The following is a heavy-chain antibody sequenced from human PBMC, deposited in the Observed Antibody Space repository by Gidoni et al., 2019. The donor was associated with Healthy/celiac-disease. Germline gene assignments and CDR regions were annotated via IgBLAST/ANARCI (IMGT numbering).Heavy chain of an antibody. V-gene: IGHV6-1*01. CDR1: ADSASSNRAA. CDR3: ARGSPFGIAALWGWFDP. Sequence: QVQLQQSGPGLVKPSQTLSLTCAISADSASSNRAAWNWTRQSPSRGLEWLGRTYYRSKWYNDYAVSVKSRITINPDTSKNQFSLQLNSVTPEDTAVYYCARGSPFGIAALWGWFDPWGQGTLVTVSS. J-gene: IGHJ5*02. CDR2: TYYRSKWYN. D-gene: IGHD6-13*01.